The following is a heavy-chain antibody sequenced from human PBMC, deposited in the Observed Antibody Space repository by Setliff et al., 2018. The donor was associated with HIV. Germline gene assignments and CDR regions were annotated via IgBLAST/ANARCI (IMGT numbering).Heavy chain of an antibody. D-gene: IGHD2-21*01. J-gene: IGHJ3*01. V-gene: IGHV3-33*08. Sequence: GGSLRLSCAASGFTFRSYWMSWVRQAPGKGLEWVAVMSTGGGIKICADSVKGRFTISRDNAKNTLFLQMNSLRAEDTSMYYCVRVEYCGGDCYGAFDVWGRGTMVTVSS. CDR3: VRVEYCGGDCYGAFDV. CDR2: MSTGGGIK. CDR1: GFTFRSYW.